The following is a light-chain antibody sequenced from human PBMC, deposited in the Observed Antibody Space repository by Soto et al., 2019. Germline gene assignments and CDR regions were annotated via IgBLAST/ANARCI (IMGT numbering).Light chain of an antibody. Sequence: QSVLTQPASVSGCPGQSITISCTGTSSDVGGYNYVSWYQQHPGKAPKFMIYDVSNRPSGVSTRFSGSKSGNTASLTISGLQAEDEADYYCNSYTTSNTRQIVFGTGTQLTVL. CDR1: SSDVGGYNY. CDR2: DVS. J-gene: IGLJ1*01. V-gene: IGLV2-14*01. CDR3: NSYTTSNTRQIV.